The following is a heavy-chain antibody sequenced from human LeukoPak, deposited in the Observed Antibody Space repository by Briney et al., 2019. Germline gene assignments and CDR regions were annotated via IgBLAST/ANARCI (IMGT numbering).Heavy chain of an antibody. V-gene: IGHV3-9*01. CDR3: AKDRYYDSSGPFDY. CDR1: GFTFDDYA. J-gene: IGHJ4*02. CDR2: ISWNSGSI. D-gene: IGHD3-22*01. Sequence: GGSLRLSCAASGFTFDDYAMHWVRQAPGKGLEWVSGISWNSGSIGYADSVKGRFTISRDNAKNSLYLQTNSLRAEDTALYYCAKDRYYDSSGPFDYWGQGTLVTVSS.